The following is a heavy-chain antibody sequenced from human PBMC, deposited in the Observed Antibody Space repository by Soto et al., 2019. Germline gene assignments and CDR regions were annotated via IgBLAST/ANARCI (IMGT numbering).Heavy chain of an antibody. CDR2: IYYSGST. Sequence: SETLSLTCTVSGGSISSSSYYWGWIRQPPGKGLEWIGSIYYSGSTYYNPSLKSRVTISVDTSKNQFSLKLSSMTAADTAVYYCARRMITFGGVIDLIDYWGQGTLVTVSS. V-gene: IGHV4-39*01. D-gene: IGHD3-16*02. J-gene: IGHJ4*02. CDR1: GGSISSSSYY. CDR3: ARRMITFGGVIDLIDY.